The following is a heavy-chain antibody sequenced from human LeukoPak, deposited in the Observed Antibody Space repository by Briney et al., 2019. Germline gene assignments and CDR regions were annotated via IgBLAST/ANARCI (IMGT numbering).Heavy chain of an antibody. CDR3: ARGTWSGGYRGGTLLY. V-gene: IGHV3-7*01. CDR1: GFTFSSYW. J-gene: IGHJ4*02. D-gene: IGHD5-12*01. Sequence: GGSLRLSCVASGFTFSSYWMSWVRQAPGKGLEWVANIKQDGSEKYYVDSVKGRFTISRDNAKNSLYLQMNSLRDEDTAVYYCARGTWSGGYRGGTLLYWGQGTLVTVSS. CDR2: IKQDGSEK.